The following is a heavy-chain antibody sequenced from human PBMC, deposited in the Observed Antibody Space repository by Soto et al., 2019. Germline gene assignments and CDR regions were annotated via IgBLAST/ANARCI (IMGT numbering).Heavy chain of an antibody. Sequence: GGSLRLSCAASGFSFSSYAMHWARQTPGKGLEWVAFISYDETNTYYADSVKGRFTVSRDSSKKTLYLHMNSLRSEDTAVYYCAKPLYSGSSYFDSWGQGTLVTVSS. D-gene: IGHD6-6*01. V-gene: IGHV3-30*18. CDR3: AKPLYSGSSYFDS. CDR1: GFSFSSYA. J-gene: IGHJ4*02. CDR2: ISYDETNT.